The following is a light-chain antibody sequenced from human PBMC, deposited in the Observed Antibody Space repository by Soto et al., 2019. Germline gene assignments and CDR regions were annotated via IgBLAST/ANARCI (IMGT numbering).Light chain of an antibody. CDR2: DAS. V-gene: IGKV3-11*01. J-gene: IGKJ5*01. CDR3: QKRSSWPIN. Sequence: EVVLTQAPATLSVSPGDIATLSCSASQYIGSAVAWYHQRSGQAPRLLIFDASIRVPTTPARFSGSVSGTDFTLTISSLEPEDFAVYYCQKRSSWPINFGQGTRLEIK. CDR1: QYIGSA.